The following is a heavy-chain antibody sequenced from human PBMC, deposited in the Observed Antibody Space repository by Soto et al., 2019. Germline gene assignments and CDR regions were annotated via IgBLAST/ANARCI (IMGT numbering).Heavy chain of an antibody. Sequence: EVQLVESGGGLVQPGGSLRLSCAASGFTVSRMSWIRQAPGKGLDWVSVIYRDFDTSYTDSVKGSFSISRDNSKNMVHLQMNSLRVEDTAIYYCLSEREGDGHAEVWGQGPLVTVSS. CDR1: GFTVSR. J-gene: IGHJ4*02. CDR2: IYRDFDT. CDR3: LSEREGDGHAEV. V-gene: IGHV3-66*01.